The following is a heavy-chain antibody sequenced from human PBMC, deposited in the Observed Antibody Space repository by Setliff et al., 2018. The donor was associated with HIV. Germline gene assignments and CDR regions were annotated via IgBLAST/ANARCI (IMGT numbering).Heavy chain of an antibody. CDR3: AGEFAY. J-gene: IGHJ4*02. CDR2: IYTSGST. CDR1: GDSITSRPY. V-gene: IGHV4-4*07. D-gene: IGHD3-10*01. Sequence: SETLSLTCTVSGDSITSRPYWTWVRQPAGKGLEWIGRIYTSGSTNYNPSLKSRASMSIDTSDNQFSLNLNSVTAADTAVYYCAGEFAYWGQGALVTVSS.